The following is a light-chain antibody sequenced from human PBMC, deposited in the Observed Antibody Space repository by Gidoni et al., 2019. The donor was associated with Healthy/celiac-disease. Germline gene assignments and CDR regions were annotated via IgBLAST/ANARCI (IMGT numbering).Light chain of an antibody. V-gene: IGLV3-1*01. Sequence: SYELTQPPSVSVSPGQTASITCSGDKLGDKYACWYQQKPGQSHVLVIYQDSKRPSGIPERFSGSNSGNTATLTIGGTQAMDEADYYCQAWDSSTAHVVFGGGTKLTVL. CDR3: QAWDSSTAHVV. CDR1: KLGDKY. J-gene: IGLJ2*01. CDR2: QDS.